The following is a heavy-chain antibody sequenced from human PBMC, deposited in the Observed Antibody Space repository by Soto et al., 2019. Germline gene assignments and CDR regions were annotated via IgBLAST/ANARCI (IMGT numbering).Heavy chain of an antibody. Sequence: QVQLQQWGAGLLKPSETLSLTCAVYGGSFSGYYWSWIRQPPGKGLEWIGEINHSGSTNYNPSLKSRVTISVDTSKNQVSLKLSSVTAADTAVYYCARGVGGVNDYWGQGTLVTVSS. D-gene: IGHD3-16*01. CDR1: GGSFSGYY. CDR2: INHSGST. CDR3: ARGVGGVNDY. V-gene: IGHV4-34*01. J-gene: IGHJ4*02.